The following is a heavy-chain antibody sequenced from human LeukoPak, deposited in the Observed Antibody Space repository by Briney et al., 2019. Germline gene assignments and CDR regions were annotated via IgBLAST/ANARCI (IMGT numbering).Heavy chain of an antibody. CDR1: GGSFSGYY. V-gene: IGHV4-34*01. CDR3: ARGPSERYYESSGYYYFDY. J-gene: IGHJ4*02. CDR2: INYSGST. D-gene: IGHD3-22*01. Sequence: SETLSLTCAVYGGSFSGYYWTWIRQPPEKGLEWIGEINYSGSTNYNPSLKSRVTISVDTSKNQFSLKLSSVTAADTAVYYCARGPSERYYESSGYYYFDYWGQGTLVTVSS.